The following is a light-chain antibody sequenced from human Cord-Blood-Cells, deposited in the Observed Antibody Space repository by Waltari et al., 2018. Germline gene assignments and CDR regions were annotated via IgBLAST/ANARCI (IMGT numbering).Light chain of an antibody. Sequence: DIQMTQSPSPLSASVGDRVTITCRASQGICNYLAWYQQKPGKVPKLLIYAASTLQSGVPSRFSGSGSGTDFTLTISSLQPEDVATYYCQKYNSAPRTFGQGTKLEIK. CDR3: QKYNSAPRT. V-gene: IGKV1-27*01. J-gene: IGKJ2*01. CDR2: AAS. CDR1: QGICNY.